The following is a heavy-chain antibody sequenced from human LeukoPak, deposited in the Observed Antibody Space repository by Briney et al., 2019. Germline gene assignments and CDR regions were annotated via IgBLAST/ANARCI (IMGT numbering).Heavy chain of an antibody. J-gene: IGHJ5*02. D-gene: IGHD3-3*01. Sequence: GGSLRLSCAASGFTVRSNSMSWVRQAPGKGLEWVSVIYSGGSTDYADSVKGRFTISRDNSKNTLYLQMNSPRAEDTAVYYCAKDQTINYDFWSGYGGRFDPWGQGTLVTVSS. CDR3: AKDQTINYDFWSGYGGRFDP. V-gene: IGHV3-66*01. CDR1: GFTVRSNS. CDR2: IYSGGST.